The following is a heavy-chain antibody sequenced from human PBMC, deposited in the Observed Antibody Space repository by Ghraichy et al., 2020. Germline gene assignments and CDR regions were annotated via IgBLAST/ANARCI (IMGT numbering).Heavy chain of an antibody. CDR3: AREVEWLSAYYYGMDV. CDR2: ISYDGSNK. J-gene: IGHJ6*02. Sequence: GGSLRLSCAASGFTFSSYAMHWVRQAPGKGLEWVAVISYDGSNKYYADSVKGRFTISRDNSKNTLYLQMNSLRAEDTAVYYCAREVEWLSAYYYGMDVWGQGTTVTVSS. D-gene: IGHD3-3*01. V-gene: IGHV3-30*04. CDR1: GFTFSSYA.